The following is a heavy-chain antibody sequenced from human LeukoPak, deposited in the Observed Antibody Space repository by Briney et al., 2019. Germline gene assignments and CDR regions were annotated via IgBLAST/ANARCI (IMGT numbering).Heavy chain of an antibody. CDR3: ARADHFGSGYFDY. J-gene: IGHJ4*02. CDR2: IYHSGST. D-gene: IGHD3-3*02. Sequence: SETLSLTCAVSGYSISSGYYWGWIRQPPGKGLEWIGIIYHSGSTYYNPSLKSRVTISVDTSKNQFSLKLSSVTAADTAVYYCARADHFGSGYFDYWGQGTLVTVSS. CDR1: GYSISSGYY. V-gene: IGHV4-38-2*01.